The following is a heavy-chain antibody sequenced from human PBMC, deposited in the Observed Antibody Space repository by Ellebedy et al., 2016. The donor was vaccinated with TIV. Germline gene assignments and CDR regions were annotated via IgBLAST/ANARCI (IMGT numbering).Heavy chain of an antibody. V-gene: IGHV3-30*18. CDR1: GFTFNSYG. CDR2: LSYDGSKE. J-gene: IGHJ3*02. CDR3: AKISEWGGFDDSGYYHGTFDTFDI. Sequence: PGGSLRLSCAASGFTFNSYGMHWVRQAPGKGLDWVAVLSYDGSKEYYADSVKGRFTISRDNSKNTLSLQMTNLRPEDTAVYYCAKISEWGGFDDSGYYHGTFDTFDIWGQGTVVTVSS. D-gene: IGHD3-22*01.